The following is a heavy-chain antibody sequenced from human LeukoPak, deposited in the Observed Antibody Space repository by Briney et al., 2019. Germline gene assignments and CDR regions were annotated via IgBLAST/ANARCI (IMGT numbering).Heavy chain of an antibody. CDR1: GFTFSSYG. Sequence: GGSLRLSCAASGFTFSSYGMHWVRQAPGKGLEWVAVIWYDGSNKYYADSVKGRFTISRDNSKNTLYLQMNSLRAEDTAVYYCARGYCSGGSCYLDYWGQGTLVTVSS. V-gene: IGHV3-33*01. D-gene: IGHD2-15*01. CDR3: ARGYCSGGSCYLDY. CDR2: IWYDGSNK. J-gene: IGHJ4*02.